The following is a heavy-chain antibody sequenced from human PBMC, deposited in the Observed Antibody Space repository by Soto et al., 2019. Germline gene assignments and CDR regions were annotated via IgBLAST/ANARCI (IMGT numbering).Heavy chain of an antibody. CDR1: GFTFSSYW. CDR3: ARVSQGCNYYFDD. D-gene: IGHD2-15*01. Sequence: GGSLRLSCAASGFTFSSYWMSWVRQAPGKGLEWVANIKQDGSEKYYVDSVKGRFTISRDNAKNSLYLQMNSLRAEDTAVYYCARVSQGCNYYFDDWGQGTLVTVSS. J-gene: IGHJ4*02. V-gene: IGHV3-7*01. CDR2: IKQDGSEK.